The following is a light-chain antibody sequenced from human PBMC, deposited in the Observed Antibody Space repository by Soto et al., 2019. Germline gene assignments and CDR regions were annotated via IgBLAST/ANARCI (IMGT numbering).Light chain of an antibody. CDR3: LITNSGSRV. J-gene: IGLJ3*02. CDR1: TGAVTSGHY. Sequence: QAVVTQEPSLTVSPGGTVTLTCGSSTGAVTSGHYPYWFQQKPGQAPRTLIYDTSNRHFWTPARFSGSLLGGKAALTLSGAQPEDEADYYCLITNSGSRVFGGGTKLTVL. V-gene: IGLV7-46*01. CDR2: DTS.